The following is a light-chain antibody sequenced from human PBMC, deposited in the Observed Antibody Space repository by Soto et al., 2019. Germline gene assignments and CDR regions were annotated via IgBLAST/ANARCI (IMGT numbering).Light chain of an antibody. Sequence: QSALTQPASVSGSPGQSITISCTGTSSDVGGYNYVSWYQQHPGKAPKLVIYEVSYRPSGVSDRFSGSKSGNTASLTISGLQPEDEAHYFCSSYTSDNRDYVFGTGTKVTVL. CDR3: SSYTSDNRDYV. J-gene: IGLJ1*01. CDR2: EVS. V-gene: IGLV2-14*01. CDR1: SSDVGGYNY.